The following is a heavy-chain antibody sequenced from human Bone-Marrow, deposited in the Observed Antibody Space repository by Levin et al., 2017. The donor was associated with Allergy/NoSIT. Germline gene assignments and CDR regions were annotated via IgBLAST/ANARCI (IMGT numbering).Heavy chain of an antibody. J-gene: IGHJ4*02. CDR2: INSDGSST. CDR3: ARGTRIDYFDY. CDR1: GFGFRSYW. D-gene: IGHD2-15*01. V-gene: IGHV3-74*01. Sequence: GGSLRLSCAASGFGFRSYWMHWVRQAPGKGLVWVSRINSDGSSTSYADSVKGRFTISRDNAKNTLYLQMNSLRGEDTAVYYCARGTRIDYFDYWGQGTLVTVSS.